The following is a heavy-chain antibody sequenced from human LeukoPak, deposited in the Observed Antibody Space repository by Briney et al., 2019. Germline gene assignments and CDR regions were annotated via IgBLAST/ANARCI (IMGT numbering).Heavy chain of an antibody. D-gene: IGHD2-2*01. CDR3: ARAMPSSTYYFDS. Sequence: GGSLRLSCAASGFTFRHFAMNWVRQAPGKWLEWVSVISVSDGSTYYADSVRGRFTISRDNSKNTLFLQLNGLRAEDTAIYYCARAMPSSTYYFDSWGQGTLVTVSS. J-gene: IGHJ4*02. CDR2: ISVSDGST. CDR1: GFTFRHFA. V-gene: IGHV3-23*01.